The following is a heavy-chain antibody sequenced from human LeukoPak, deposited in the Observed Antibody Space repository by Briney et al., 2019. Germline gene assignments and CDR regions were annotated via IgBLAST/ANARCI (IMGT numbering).Heavy chain of an antibody. CDR3: ARSGTGLLRYYFDY. CDR2: IYHSGST. V-gene: IGHV4-38-2*02. D-gene: IGHD3-22*01. Sequence: SETLSLTCTVAGYSITSGYYWGWIRQAPGKGLEWVGSIYHSGSTYYNPSLTSPVTISVNTSKNQFSLRLSSVTAADTAVYYCARSGTGLLRYYFDYWGQGTLVTVSS. J-gene: IGHJ4*02. CDR1: GYSITSGYY.